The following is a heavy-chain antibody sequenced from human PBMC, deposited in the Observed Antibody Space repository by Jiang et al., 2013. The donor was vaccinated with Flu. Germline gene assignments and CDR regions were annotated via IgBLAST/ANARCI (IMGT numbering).Heavy chain of an antibody. CDR1: GYMFTKFW. CDR3: ARLLSGVMQLSDYDF. J-gene: IGHJ4*02. Sequence: GAEVKKPGDSLKISCQGSGYMFTKFWIGWVRQPPGKGLEWMGIVFPGDSDAKYSPSFQGQVTMSVDKSINTAYLQWSSLKASDTAMYFCARLLSGVMQLSDYDFWGQGTPVTVSS. CDR2: VFPGDSDA. D-gene: IGHD2-2*01. V-gene: IGHV5-51*01.